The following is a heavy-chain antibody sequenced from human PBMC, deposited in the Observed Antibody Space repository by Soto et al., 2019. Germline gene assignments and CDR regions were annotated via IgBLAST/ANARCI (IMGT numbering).Heavy chain of an antibody. J-gene: IGHJ4*02. D-gene: IGHD1-7*01. V-gene: IGHV3-21*01. CDR3: AGGSASGTTNFDY. Sequence: PGGSLRLSCAASGFAFSSEWMHWVRQAPGKGLEWVSSITSSSAFLYYADSLKGRFTISRDNARNSLYLQMHSLRAEDTAVYYRAGGSASGTTNFDYWGQGTLVTVSS. CDR1: GFAFSSEW. CDR2: ITSSSAFL.